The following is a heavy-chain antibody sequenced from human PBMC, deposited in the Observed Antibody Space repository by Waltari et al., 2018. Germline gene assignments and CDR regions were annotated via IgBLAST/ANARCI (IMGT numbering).Heavy chain of an antibody. CDR2: INQGGAS. V-gene: IGHV4-34*01. J-gene: IGHJ5*02. CDR1: GESFSGHF. CDR3: ARGRFDFWTGYYSSNYFDP. Sequence: QVQLQQWGAGLLKPSATLSLTCGVSGESFSGHFWSWIRQPPGKGLEWIGEINQGGASKYNPSLKSRVTISIDTSKSQFSLKLTSVTAADTAVYYCARGRFDFWTGYYSSNYFDPWGPGTLVTVSS. D-gene: IGHD3-3*01.